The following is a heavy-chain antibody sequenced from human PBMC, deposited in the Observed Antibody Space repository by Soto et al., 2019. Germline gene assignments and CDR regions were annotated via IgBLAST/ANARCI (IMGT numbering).Heavy chain of an antibody. Sequence: QVQLVQSGAEVKKPGASVKVSCKASGYTFTGHYIHWVRQAPGQGPEWMGEISPVTGGTKYAQKFQGRVTMTRDTSITTVYMELNNLSPDDTAVYYCGREARWTDFDYWGQGTLVTVSS. J-gene: IGHJ4*02. D-gene: IGHD2-15*01. CDR3: GREARWTDFDY. CDR2: ISPVTGGT. CDR1: GYTFTGHY. V-gene: IGHV1-2*02.